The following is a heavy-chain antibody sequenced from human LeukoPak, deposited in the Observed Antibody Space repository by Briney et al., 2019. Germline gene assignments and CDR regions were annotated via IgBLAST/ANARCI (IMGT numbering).Heavy chain of an antibody. V-gene: IGHV1-2*02. CDR3: ARDRDYYDSSGYYYEY. D-gene: IGHD3-22*01. CDR2: INPNSGGT. Sequence: ASVKVSCKAPGYTFTGYYMHWVRQAPGHGLEWMGWINPNSGGTNYAQKFQGRVTMTRDTSISTAYMELSRLRSDDTAVYYCARDRDYYDSSGYYYEYWGQGTLVTVSS. J-gene: IGHJ4*02. CDR1: GYTFTGYY.